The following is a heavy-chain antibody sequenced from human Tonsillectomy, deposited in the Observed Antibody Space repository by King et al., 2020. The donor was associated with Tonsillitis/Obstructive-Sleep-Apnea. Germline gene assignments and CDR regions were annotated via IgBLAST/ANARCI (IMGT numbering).Heavy chain of an antibody. D-gene: IGHD2-2*02. CDR2: IIPIFGTA. V-gene: IGHV1-69*12. CDR1: GGTFSSYA. J-gene: IGHJ3*02. Sequence: QLVQSGAEVKKPGSSVKGSCKASGGTFSSYAISWVRQAPGQGLEWMGGIIPIFGTANYAQKFQGRVTITADESTSTAYMELSSLRSEDTAVYYCARDAGIVVVPAAIPDAFDIWGQGTMVTVSS. CDR3: ARDAGIVVVPAAIPDAFDI.